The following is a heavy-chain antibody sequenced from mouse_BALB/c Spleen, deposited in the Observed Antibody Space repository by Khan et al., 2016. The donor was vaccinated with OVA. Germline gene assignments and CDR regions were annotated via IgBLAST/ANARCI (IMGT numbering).Heavy chain of an antibody. D-gene: IGHD2-2*01. CDR2: INPSNGGT. CDR1: GYTFTTYY. Sequence: QVQLQQPGAELVKTGASVKLSCQASGYTFTTYYMYWVKQRPGQGLEWIGEINPSNGGTNFNEKFKSKATLTVDKSSYTAYMQLSSLTSEDSAVYYCTRSGYGSFAYWGQGTLVTVSA. V-gene: IGHV1S81*02. J-gene: IGHJ3*01. CDR3: TRSGYGSFAY.